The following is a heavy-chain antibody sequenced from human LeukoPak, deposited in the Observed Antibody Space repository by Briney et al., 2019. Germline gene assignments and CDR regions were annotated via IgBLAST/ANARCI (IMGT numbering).Heavy chain of an antibody. J-gene: IGHJ4*02. CDR3: ARHGTISSESYFDY. Sequence: SETLSLTCSVSGGSVSSYYWSWIRQSPGKGLEWIGYIHNSGKTNYNPSLKSRVTGFVDTSKNQVSLRLSSVTAADTAVYYCARHGTISSESYFDYWGQGALVTVSS. CDR2: IHNSGKT. V-gene: IGHV4-59*08. D-gene: IGHD1-14*01. CDR1: GGSVSSYY.